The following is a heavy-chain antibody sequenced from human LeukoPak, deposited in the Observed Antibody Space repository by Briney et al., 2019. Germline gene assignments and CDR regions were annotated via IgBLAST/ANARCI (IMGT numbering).Heavy chain of an antibody. D-gene: IGHD3-22*01. Sequence: SETLSLTCTVSGGSISSYYWSWIRQPPGKGLEWIGYIYYSGSTNYNPSLKSRVTISVDTSKNQFSLKLSSVIAADTAVYYCARDYYDSSGYPGFDYWGQGSLVTVSS. CDR1: GGSISSYY. CDR2: IYYSGST. J-gene: IGHJ4*02. CDR3: ARDYYDSSGYPGFDY. V-gene: IGHV4-59*01.